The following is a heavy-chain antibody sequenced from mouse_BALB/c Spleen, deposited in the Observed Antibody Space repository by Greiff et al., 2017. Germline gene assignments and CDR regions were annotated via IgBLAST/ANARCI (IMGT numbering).Heavy chain of an antibody. CDR2: ISYSGST. CDR1: GDSITSGY. D-gene: IGHD2-1*01. J-gene: IGHJ4*01. V-gene: IGHV3-8*02. CDR3: ARCGNSRYAMDY. Sequence: EVMLVESGPSLVKPSQTLSLTCSVTGDSITSGYWNWIRKFPGNKLEYMGYISYSGSTYYNPSLKSRISITRDASKNQYYLQLNSVTTEDTATYYCARCGNSRYAMDYWGQGTSVTVSS.